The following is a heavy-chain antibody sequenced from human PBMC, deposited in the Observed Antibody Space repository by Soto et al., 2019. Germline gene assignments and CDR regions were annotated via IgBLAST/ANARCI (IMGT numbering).Heavy chain of an antibody. D-gene: IGHD3-10*01. CDR3: ASSYYGSGNPKDYYYGMDV. Sequence: QVKLVQSGAEVKKPGASVKVSCKASGYTFTSYAMHWVRQAPGQRLEWMGWINAGNGNTKYSQKFQGRVTITRDTSACTAYMELSSLRSEDTAVYYCASSYYGSGNPKDYYYGMDVWGQGTTVTGSS. V-gene: IGHV1-3*01. CDR1: GYTFTSYA. J-gene: IGHJ6*02. CDR2: INAGNGNT.